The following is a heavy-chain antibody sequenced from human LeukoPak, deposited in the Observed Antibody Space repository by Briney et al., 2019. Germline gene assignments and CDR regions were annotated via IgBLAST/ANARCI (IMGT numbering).Heavy chain of an antibody. CDR1: GYNFSGHY. J-gene: IGHJ4*02. Sequence: ASVKLSCKASGYNFSGHYMHWVRQAPGQGLECMGWIKPSNGDTNYAQNFRGRVTMTRDTSITTAYMELSSLRSDDTAVYYCASPPLSSAMYYAHWGQGTLVTVSS. V-gene: IGHV1-2*02. CDR2: IKPSNGDT. D-gene: IGHD1-26*01. CDR3: ASPPLSSAMYYAH.